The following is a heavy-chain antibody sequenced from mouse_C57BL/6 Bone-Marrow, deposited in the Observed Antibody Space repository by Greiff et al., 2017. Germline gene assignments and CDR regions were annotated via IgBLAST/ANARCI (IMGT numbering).Heavy chain of an antibody. J-gene: IGHJ3*01. D-gene: IGHD1-1*01. CDR3: ARGECGSSYTFAY. V-gene: IGHV1-81*01. CDR2: IYPRSGNT. CDR1: GYTFTSYG. Sequence: VKLMESGAELARPGASVKLSCKASGYTFTSYGISWVKQRTGQGLEWIGEIYPRSGNTYYTEKFKGKATLTADKSSSTAYMELRSLTSEDSAVYVCARGECGSSYTFAYWGQGTLVTVSA.